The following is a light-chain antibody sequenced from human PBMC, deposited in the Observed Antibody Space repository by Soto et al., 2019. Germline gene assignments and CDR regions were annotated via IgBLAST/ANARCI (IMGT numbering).Light chain of an antibody. V-gene: IGLV2-14*03. Sequence: QSVLTQPASVSGSPGQSITISCAGTSSDVGTYKYVSWYQQHPGKAPKLVIYDVSNRPSGVSNRFSGSASGNTASLTISGLQAEDESDYYCSSYTSSDTVIFGGGTKVTVL. CDR3: SSYTSSDTVI. CDR1: SSDVGTYKY. J-gene: IGLJ2*01. CDR2: DVS.